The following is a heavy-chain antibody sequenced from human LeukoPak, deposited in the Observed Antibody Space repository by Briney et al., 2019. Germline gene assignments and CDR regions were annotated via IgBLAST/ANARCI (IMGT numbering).Heavy chain of an antibody. J-gene: IGHJ4*02. CDR2: ISYDGSNK. D-gene: IGHD3-22*01. CDR1: GFTFSSYG. V-gene: IGHV3-30*03. Sequence: PGRSLRLSRAASGFTFSSYGMHWVRQAPGKGLEWVAVISYDGSNKYYADSVKGRFTISRDNSKNTLYLQMNSLRAEDTAVYYCAREAQITMIVSYYFDYWGQGTLVTVSS. CDR3: AREAQITMIVSYYFDY.